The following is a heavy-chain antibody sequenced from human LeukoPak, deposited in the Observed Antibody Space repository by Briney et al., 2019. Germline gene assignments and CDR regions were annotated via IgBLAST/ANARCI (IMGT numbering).Heavy chain of an antibody. J-gene: IGHJ4*02. D-gene: IGHD3-10*01. CDR1: GGSLSGYY. CDR3: ARLPLWFGEFGFDY. Sequence: SETLSLTCAVYGGSLSGYYWSWIRQPPGKGLEWIGEINHSGSTNYNPSLKSRVTISVDTSKNQFSLKLSSETAADTAVYYCARLPLWFGEFGFDYWGQGTLVTVSS. V-gene: IGHV4-34*01. CDR2: INHSGST.